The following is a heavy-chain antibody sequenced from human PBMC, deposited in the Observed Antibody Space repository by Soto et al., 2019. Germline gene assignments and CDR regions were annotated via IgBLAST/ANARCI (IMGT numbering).Heavy chain of an antibody. CDR1: GFTFSSYG. Sequence: QVQLVESGGGVVQPGRSLRLSCAASGFTFSSYGMHWVRQAPGKGLEWVAVIWYDGSNKYYADSVKGRFTISRDNSKNTLYRQMNSLRAEDTAVYYWARDIVLVPAAMAWYYGMDVWGQGTTVTVSS. V-gene: IGHV3-33*01. CDR2: IWYDGSNK. J-gene: IGHJ6*02. CDR3: ARDIVLVPAAMAWYYGMDV. D-gene: IGHD2-2*01.